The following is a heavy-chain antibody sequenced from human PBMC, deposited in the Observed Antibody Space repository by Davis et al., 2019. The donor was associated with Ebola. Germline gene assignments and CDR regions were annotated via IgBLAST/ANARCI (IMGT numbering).Heavy chain of an antibody. D-gene: IGHD5-12*01. Sequence: MPSETLSLTCTVSGGSISSSSYYWGWIRQPPGKGLEWIGSIYYSGSTYYNPSLKSRVTISVDTSKNQFSLKLSSVTAADTAVYYCARQPSGYDCVDYWGQGTLVTVSS. CDR2: IYYSGST. CDR1: GGSISSSSYY. CDR3: ARQPSGYDCVDY. J-gene: IGHJ4*02. V-gene: IGHV4-39*01.